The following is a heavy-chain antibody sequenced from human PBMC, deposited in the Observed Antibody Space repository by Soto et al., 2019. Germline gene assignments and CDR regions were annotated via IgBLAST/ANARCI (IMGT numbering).Heavy chain of an antibody. D-gene: IGHD3-10*01. CDR2: IYYSGST. V-gene: IGHV4-31*03. CDR1: GGSISSGGYY. CDR3: ALLNRGGSGSYPDSFDY. Sequence: QVQLQESGPGLVKPSQTLSLTCTVSGGSISSGGYYWSWIRQHPGTGLEWIGYIYYSGSTYYNPSLKSRVTISVDTSKNQFALKLSSVTAADTAVYYCALLNRGGSGSYPDSFDYWGQGTLVTVSS. J-gene: IGHJ4*02.